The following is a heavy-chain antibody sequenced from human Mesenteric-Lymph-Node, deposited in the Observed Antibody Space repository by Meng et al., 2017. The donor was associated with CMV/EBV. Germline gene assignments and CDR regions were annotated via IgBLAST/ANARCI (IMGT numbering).Heavy chain of an antibody. Sequence: GSLRLSCAASGFTFSSYGLNWVRQAPGKGLEWVAAIWYDGSNKYYADSVKGRFTISRDNSKNMLYLQMNSLRAEDTAVYYCAKGYNWNYYFAYWGQGTPVTVSS. J-gene: IGHJ4*02. D-gene: IGHD1-7*01. CDR2: IWYDGSNK. CDR1: GFTFSSYG. V-gene: IGHV3-33*06. CDR3: AKGYNWNYYFAY.